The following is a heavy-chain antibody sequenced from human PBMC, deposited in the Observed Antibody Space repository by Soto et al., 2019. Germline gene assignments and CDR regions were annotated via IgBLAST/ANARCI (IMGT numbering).Heavy chain of an antibody. D-gene: IGHD4-17*01. CDR1: GFTFNHYA. CDR2: VSGRGGST. J-gene: IGHJ6*02. V-gene: IGHV3-23*01. CDR3: AKDSTVSTSLYFYYYGFDV. Sequence: GGSLRPSGTASGFTFNHYAMSWVRQAPGKGLEWVSAVSGRGGSTKYADSVKGRFIISRDNSNSTLYLQMDSLRGEDTAVYYCAKDSTVSTSLYFYYYGFDVWGQGTTVTVSS.